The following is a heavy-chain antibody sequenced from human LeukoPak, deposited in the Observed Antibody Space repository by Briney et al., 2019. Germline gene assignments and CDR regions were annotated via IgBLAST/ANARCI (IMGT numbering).Heavy chain of an antibody. Sequence: ASVKVSCKASGYTFTSYGISWVRQAPGQGLEWMGWISTSNGHTNYAQNLQGRVTMTTDTSTSTAYMELRSLRSEDTAVYYCARGSPPRVYYDRSGYYSYYFDYWGQGTLVTVSS. CDR2: ISTSNGHT. V-gene: IGHV1-18*01. J-gene: IGHJ4*02. CDR3: ARGSPPRVYYDRSGYYSYYFDY. CDR1: GYTFTSYG. D-gene: IGHD3-22*01.